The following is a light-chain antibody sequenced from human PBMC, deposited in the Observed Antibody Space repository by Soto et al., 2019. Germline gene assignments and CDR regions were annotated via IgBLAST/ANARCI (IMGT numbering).Light chain of an antibody. J-gene: IGKJ1*01. Sequence: VITQSPATLSVSPGERATLSCRASQSVSSNLAWYQQEPGQAPRLLIYGASTRDTGIPARFSGSGAGTECTLTISSLQSEDFAVDYCQQYNNWTRTFGQGTKV. CDR3: QQYNNWTRT. V-gene: IGKV3-15*01. CDR2: GAS. CDR1: QSVSSN.